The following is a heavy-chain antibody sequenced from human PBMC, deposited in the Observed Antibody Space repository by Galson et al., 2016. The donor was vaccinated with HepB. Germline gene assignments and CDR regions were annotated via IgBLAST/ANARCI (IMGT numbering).Heavy chain of an antibody. CDR1: GFSFSYYA. Sequence: SLRLSCAASGFSFSYYAMHWVRQAPGKGLEWVANINQDGSEKNYVGSVEGRFTISRDNAKNSLSLQMNSLRAEDTAVYYCVRDRYDSGSMDYWGQGTLVTASS. D-gene: IGHD6-19*01. J-gene: IGHJ4*02. CDR3: VRDRYDSGSMDY. V-gene: IGHV3-7*03. CDR2: INQDGSEK.